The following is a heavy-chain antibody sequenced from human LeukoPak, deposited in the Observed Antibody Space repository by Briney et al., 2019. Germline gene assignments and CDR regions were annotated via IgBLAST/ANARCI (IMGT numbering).Heavy chain of an antibody. Sequence: SETLSLTCTVSGGSISSYYWTWIRQPPGKGLEFIGYIYYTGTTNYNPSLKSRVTISVDTSKNQFPLKLRSVTAADTAVYYCAKDTGDFYLRYFDSWGQGTLVTVSS. CDR2: IYYTGTT. V-gene: IGHV4-59*01. CDR3: AKDTGDFYLRYFDS. D-gene: IGHD2/OR15-2a*01. CDR1: GGSISSYY. J-gene: IGHJ4*02.